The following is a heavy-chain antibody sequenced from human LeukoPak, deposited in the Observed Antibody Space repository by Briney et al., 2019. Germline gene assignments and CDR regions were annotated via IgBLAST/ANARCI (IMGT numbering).Heavy chain of an antibody. CDR2: ISSSSSYI. J-gene: IGHJ4*02. Sequence: GGSLRLSCAASGFTFSSYSMNWVRQAPGKGLEWVSSISSSSSYIYYADSVKGRFTISRDNAKNSLYLQMNSLRAEDTAVYYCARQSIAARRRYFDYWGQGTLVTVSS. CDR3: ARQSIAARRRYFDY. D-gene: IGHD6-6*01. V-gene: IGHV3-21*01. CDR1: GFTFSSYS.